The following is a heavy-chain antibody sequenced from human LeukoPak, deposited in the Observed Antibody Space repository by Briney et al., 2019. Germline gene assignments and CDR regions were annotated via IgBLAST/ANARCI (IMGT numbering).Heavy chain of an antibody. V-gene: IGHV3-23*01. Sequence: PGGSLRLSCAASGFTFSNCAMTRVRQAPGKGLEWVSIISSSGGSIYYADSVKGRFTISRDNSKNTLYLQMNSLRAEDTAVYYCAKLKLKDFFEDWGQGTLVTVSS. CDR1: GFTFSNCA. CDR3: AKLKLKDFFED. J-gene: IGHJ4*02. D-gene: IGHD1-26*01. CDR2: ISSSGGSI.